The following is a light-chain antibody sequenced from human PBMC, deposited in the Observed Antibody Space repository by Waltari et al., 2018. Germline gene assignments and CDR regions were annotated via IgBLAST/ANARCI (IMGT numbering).Light chain of an antibody. V-gene: IGLV1-44*01. CDR3: AGWDDSLNGPV. Sequence: QSVLTQPPSASGTPGQRVTISCSGSLPNTESNTENWYRQLPGPAPNLLIYGDNQRPSGVPDRFSGSKSGTSASLAISGLQSADEADYYCAGWDDSLNGPVFGGGTKLTVL. CDR2: GDN. J-gene: IGLJ3*02. CDR1: LPNTESNT.